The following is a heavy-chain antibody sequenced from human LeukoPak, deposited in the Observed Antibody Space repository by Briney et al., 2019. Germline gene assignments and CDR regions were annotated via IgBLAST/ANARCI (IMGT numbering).Heavy chain of an antibody. CDR1: GFTFSSYG. D-gene: IGHD6-19*01. CDR3: AKAGIAVAGSGG. CDR2: IRYDGSNK. J-gene: IGHJ4*02. V-gene: IGHV3-30*02. Sequence: PGGSLRLSCAASGFTFSSYGMHWVRQAPGKGLEWVSFIRYDGSNKYYADSVKGRFTISRDNSKNTLYLQMNSLRAEDTAVYYCAKAGIAVAGSGGWGQGTLVTVSS.